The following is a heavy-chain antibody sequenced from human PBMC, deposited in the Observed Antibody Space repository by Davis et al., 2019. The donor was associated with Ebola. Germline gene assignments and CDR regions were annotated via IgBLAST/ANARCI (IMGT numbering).Heavy chain of an antibody. D-gene: IGHD2-21*02. J-gene: IGHJ2*01. CDR1: GFIFSSYA. CDR2: IGTSTSTI. Sequence: GESLKISCAASGFIFSSYAMNWVRQAPGKGLERVSYIGTSTSTIYYADSVKGRFTISRDNAKNSLYLQMNSLRAEDTAVYYCVRDPALVVTGGGWFFGLWGRGTLVTVSS. V-gene: IGHV3-48*01. CDR3: VRDPALVVTGGGWFFGL.